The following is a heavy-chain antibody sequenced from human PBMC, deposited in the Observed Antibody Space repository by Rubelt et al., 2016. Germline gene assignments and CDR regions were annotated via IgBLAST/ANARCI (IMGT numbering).Heavy chain of an antibody. D-gene: IGHD5-18*01. J-gene: IGHJ4*02. Sequence: QVQLVESGGGVVQPGRSLRLSCAASGFTFNSFAMHWVRQAPGKGLEWVTVISYDGSNKYYADSVKGRFTISRDNSKNTLYLQMNSPRAEDTAVYYCARPRVDTAMVSLDYWGQGTLVTVSS. V-gene: IGHV3-30*04. CDR1: GFTFNSFA. CDR2: ISYDGSNK. CDR3: ARPRVDTAMVSLDY.